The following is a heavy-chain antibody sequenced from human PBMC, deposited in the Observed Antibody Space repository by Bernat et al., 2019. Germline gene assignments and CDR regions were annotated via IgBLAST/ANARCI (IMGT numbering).Heavy chain of an antibody. D-gene: IGHD2-2*01. CDR2: MNPNSGNT. J-gene: IGHJ3*02. CDR1: GYPFTNDD. V-gene: IGHV1-8*01. Sequence: QVQLVQSGAEVKKPGASVKVSCQASGYPFTNDDINWLRQATGQGLDWMGWMNPNSGNTGYAQKFQGRVTMCTNTSISTSYMVLSSLRSEDTAVYYCARAHCSTTSFYQKDAFEIWGQGTMFTVSS. CDR3: ARAHCSTTSFYQKDAFEI.